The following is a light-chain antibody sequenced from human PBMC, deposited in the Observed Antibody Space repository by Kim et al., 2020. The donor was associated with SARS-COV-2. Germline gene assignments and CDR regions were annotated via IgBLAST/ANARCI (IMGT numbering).Light chain of an antibody. CDR1: QNVNSL. CDR2: GAS. Sequence: VSPGEGATLSCMASQNVNSLLAWYQQTPGQTPRLLIYGASTRATGIPARFTGSRSGTEFTLTISSLQSEDFAVYYCQQYNDWPRTFGQGTKVDIK. J-gene: IGKJ1*01. CDR3: QQYNDWPRT. V-gene: IGKV3-15*01.